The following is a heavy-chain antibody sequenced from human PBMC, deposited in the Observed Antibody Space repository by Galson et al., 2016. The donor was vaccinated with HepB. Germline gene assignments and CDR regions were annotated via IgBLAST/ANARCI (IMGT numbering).Heavy chain of an antibody. CDR2: VYSGGST. V-gene: IGHV3-53*01. Sequence: SLRLSCAASGFTVTTNYMNWVRQAPGKGLEWVSVVYSGGSTLYADSVKGRFTISRDNSKNTLYLQMNSLRAEDTAVFYCARDRDWMGAFDIWGQGTMVTVSS. J-gene: IGHJ3*02. CDR3: ARDRDWMGAFDI. CDR1: GFTVTTNY. D-gene: IGHD2-21*01.